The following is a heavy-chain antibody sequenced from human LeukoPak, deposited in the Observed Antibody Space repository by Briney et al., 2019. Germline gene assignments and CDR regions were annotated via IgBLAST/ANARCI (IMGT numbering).Heavy chain of an antibody. D-gene: IGHD4-11*01. CDR2: INQDGSQT. J-gene: IGHJ4*02. V-gene: IGHV3-7*01. CDR3: ARWRGQQSEFDL. Sequence: GGSLRLSCAASGFTFSSYSMNWVRQAPGKGLDWVAHINQDGSQTSYVDSVKGRFTISRDNAKSALYLQMNSLRAEDTAVYYCARWRGQQSEFDLWGQGNLVSVSS. CDR1: GFTFSSYS.